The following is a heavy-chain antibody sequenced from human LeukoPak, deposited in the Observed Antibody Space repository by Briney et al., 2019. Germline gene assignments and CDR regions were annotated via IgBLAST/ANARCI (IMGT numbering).Heavy chain of an antibody. CDR2: IYYSGST. D-gene: IGHD3-10*01. CDR1: GGSISSYY. Sequence: SETLSLTCTVSGGSISSYYWSWIRQPPGKGLEWIGYIYYSGSTNYNPSLKSRVTISVDTSKNQFSLKLSSVTAADTAVYYCARHFEGSGVTIDYWGQGALVTVSS. J-gene: IGHJ4*02. CDR3: ARHFEGSGVTIDY. V-gene: IGHV4-59*08.